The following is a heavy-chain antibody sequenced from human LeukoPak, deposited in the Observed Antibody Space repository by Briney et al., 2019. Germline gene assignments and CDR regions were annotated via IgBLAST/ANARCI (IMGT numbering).Heavy chain of an antibody. J-gene: IGHJ5*02. Sequence: SETLSLTCTVSGGSISSSSYYWGWIRQPPGKGLEWIGNIYYSGSTYYNPSLKSRVTISVDTSKNQFSLKLSSVTAADTAVYYCATLPAWLGLTRRTGTWWFDPWGQGTLVTVSS. CDR3: ATLPAWLGLTRRTGTWWFDP. V-gene: IGHV4-39*01. CDR2: IYYSGST. CDR1: GGSISSSSYY. D-gene: IGHD1-1*01.